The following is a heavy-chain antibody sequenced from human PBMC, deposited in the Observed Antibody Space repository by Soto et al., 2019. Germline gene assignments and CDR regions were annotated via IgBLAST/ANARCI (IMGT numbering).Heavy chain of an antibody. CDR3: ARGEDYFDF. J-gene: IGHJ4*02. CDR1: GFTVTSAY. CDR2: LYRDGSP. Sequence: EVQLVESGGGLVQPRGSLRLSCAASGFTVTSAYMNWVRQAPGKGLEWVSLLYRDGSPYHADSVKGRFSISRDSSKNSLYLEMNNLRAEDTAVYYCARGEDYFDFWGQGSLVTVSS. V-gene: IGHV3-66*01.